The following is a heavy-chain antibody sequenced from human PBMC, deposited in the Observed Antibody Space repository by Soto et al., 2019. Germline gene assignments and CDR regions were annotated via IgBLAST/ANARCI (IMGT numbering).Heavy chain of an antibody. CDR1: GFTFSSYA. J-gene: IGHJ4*02. D-gene: IGHD5-18*01. CDR3: ASIYPWDTAMVTVY. V-gene: IGHV3-23*01. CDR2: ISGSGGST. Sequence: EVQLLESGGGLVQPGGSLRLSCAASGFTFSSYAMSWVRQAPGKGLEWVSAISGSGGSTYYADSVKGRFTISRDNSKNTLYLQMNSLIAADTAVYYCASIYPWDTAMVTVYWGQGTLVTVSS.